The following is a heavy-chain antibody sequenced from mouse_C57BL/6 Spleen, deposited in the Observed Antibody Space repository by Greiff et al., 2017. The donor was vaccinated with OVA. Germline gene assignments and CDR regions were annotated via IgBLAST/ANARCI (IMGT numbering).Heavy chain of an antibody. CDR3: ARGGYYVFDY. J-gene: IGHJ2*01. CDR2: IYPGDGDT. D-gene: IGHD2-3*01. Sequence: VQLVESGAELVKPGASVKISCKASGYAFSSYWMNWVKQRPGKGLEWIGQIYPGDGDTNYNGKFKGKATLTADKSSSTAYMQLSSLTSEDSAVYFCARGGYYVFDYWGQGTTLTVSS. CDR1: GYAFSSYW. V-gene: IGHV1-80*01.